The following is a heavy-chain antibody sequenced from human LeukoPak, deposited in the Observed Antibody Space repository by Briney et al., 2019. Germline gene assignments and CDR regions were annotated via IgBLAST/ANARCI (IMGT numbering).Heavy chain of an antibody. D-gene: IGHD6-19*01. Sequence: SETLSLTCAVSGYSISSGYYWGWIRQPPGKGLEWIGSIYHSGSTYYNPSLKSRVIISVDTSKNQFSLKLSSVTAADTAVYYCARHTIAPYTGIAVLGDFDYWGQGTLVTVSS. CDR1: GYSISSGYY. CDR3: ARHTIAPYTGIAVLGDFDY. J-gene: IGHJ4*02. CDR2: IYHSGST. V-gene: IGHV4-38-2*01.